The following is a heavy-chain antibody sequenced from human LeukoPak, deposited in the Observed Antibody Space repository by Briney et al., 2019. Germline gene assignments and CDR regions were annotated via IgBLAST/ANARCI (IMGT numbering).Heavy chain of an antibody. J-gene: IGHJ2*01. CDR3: AKVFRSRCYYCWYFDL. D-gene: IGHD3-22*01. V-gene: IGHV3-23*01. Sequence: GGSVTLSCAASGFTFSSDAMRWVGQAPGKGLEGVSTICGSGGSTYYADSVKGRFTISRDNSKNTLYLQMNSLNAEDAAVYYCAKVFRSRCYYCWYFDLWGRGTLVTVSS. CDR1: GFTFSSDA. CDR2: ICGSGGST.